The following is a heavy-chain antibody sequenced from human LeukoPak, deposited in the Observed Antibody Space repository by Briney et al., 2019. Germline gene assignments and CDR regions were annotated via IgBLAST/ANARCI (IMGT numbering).Heavy chain of an antibody. CDR1: GRSISNYY. CDR3: ARLIPATGTSDHFDC. V-gene: IGHV4-59*08. D-gene: IGHD2-2*01. J-gene: IGHJ4*02. CDR2: ISDSGST. Sequence: SETLSLTCTVSGRSISNYYWSWIRQSPGKGLEWIGYISDSGSTNYNPSLKSRVTISVDTSKNQFSLDLSSVTVADTAVYYCARLIPATGTSDHFDCWGQGTLVTVSS.